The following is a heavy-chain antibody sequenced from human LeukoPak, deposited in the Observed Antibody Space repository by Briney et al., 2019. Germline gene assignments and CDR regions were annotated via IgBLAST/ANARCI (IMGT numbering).Heavy chain of an antibody. CDR2: IYYSGGA. CDR1: GGSMYNYY. Sequence: SETLFLTRSVSGGSMYNYYWSWIRQPPGKGLEWIAYIYYSGGANYNPSLKSRVAISVDTPNNQFSLTLSSVTAADTAVYYCARQQLPNGAYYFDYWGQGTLVTVSS. V-gene: IGHV4-59*01. CDR3: ARQQLPNGAYYFDY. D-gene: IGHD6-13*01. J-gene: IGHJ4*02.